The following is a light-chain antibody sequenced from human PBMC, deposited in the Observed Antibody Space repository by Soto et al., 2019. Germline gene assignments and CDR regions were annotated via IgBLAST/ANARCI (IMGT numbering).Light chain of an antibody. Sequence: EIFLTQSPATLSVSRGEGATLSCRASHSVRSSLAWYQQKPGQAPRLLIHGASTRATGIPGRFSGSGSGTEFTLIISSLQSEDFAVYYCQQYNEWPETFGHGTKVDIK. V-gene: IGKV3-15*01. CDR2: GAS. CDR3: QQYNEWPET. J-gene: IGKJ1*01. CDR1: HSVRSS.